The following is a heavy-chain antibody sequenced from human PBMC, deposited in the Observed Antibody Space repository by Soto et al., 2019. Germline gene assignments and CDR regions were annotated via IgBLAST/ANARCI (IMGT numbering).Heavy chain of an antibody. Sequence: DSVKVSCKASGYTFTGYYVHWVRQAPGQGLEWMRWINPNSGGTNYAQKFQGRVTMTRDTSISTAYMELSRLRSDDTAVYYSARGGGATAPYGMDVWGQGPTVTVSS. CDR2: INPNSGGT. CDR1: GYTFTGYY. D-gene: IGHD1-26*01. J-gene: IGHJ6*02. V-gene: IGHV1-2*02. CDR3: ARGGGATAPYGMDV.